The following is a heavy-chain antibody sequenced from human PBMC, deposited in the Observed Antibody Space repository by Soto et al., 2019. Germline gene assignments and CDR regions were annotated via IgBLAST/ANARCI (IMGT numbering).Heavy chain of an antibody. D-gene: IGHD5-12*01. V-gene: IGHV3-11*01. J-gene: IGHJ4*02. Sequence: PGGSLRLSCVGSGFIVSDHYMTWIRQAPGKGLEWISYISSSGTTIYYADSVKGRFTISRDSAKNSLDLQMTSLIGDDTAVYFCARATYSGFGLDSWGQGTRVTVSS. CDR2: ISSSGTTI. CDR3: ARATYSGFGLDS. CDR1: GFIVSDHY.